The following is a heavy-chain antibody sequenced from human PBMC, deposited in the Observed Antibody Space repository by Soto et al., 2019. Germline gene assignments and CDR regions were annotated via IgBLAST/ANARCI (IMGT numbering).Heavy chain of an antibody. Sequence: EVQLLESGGGLVQPGGSLRLSCAASGFTFSSYAMSWVRQAPGKGLEWVTAINGGSTTYYADSVKGRFTITRDNSKNTLYLQMISMRAEDTAVYYCAKDKDWSRVYGMDVWGQGTTVTVSS. CDR2: INGGSTT. V-gene: IGHV3-23*01. D-gene: IGHD3-3*01. CDR3: AKDKDWSRVYGMDV. CDR1: GFTFSSYA. J-gene: IGHJ6*02.